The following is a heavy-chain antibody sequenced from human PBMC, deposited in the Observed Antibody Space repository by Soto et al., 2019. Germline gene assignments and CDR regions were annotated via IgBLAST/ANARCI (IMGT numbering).Heavy chain of an antibody. CDR1: GFTVSSNY. CDR3: ASTRGYSGYFYYYYGMDV. Sequence: GGSLRLSCAASGFTVSSNYMSWVRQAPGKGLEWVSVIYSGGSTYYADSVKGRFTISRDNSKNTLYLQMNSLRAEDTAVYYCASTRGYSGYFYYYYGMDVWGQGTTVTVSS. CDR2: IYSGGST. J-gene: IGHJ6*02. D-gene: IGHD5-12*01. V-gene: IGHV3-66*01.